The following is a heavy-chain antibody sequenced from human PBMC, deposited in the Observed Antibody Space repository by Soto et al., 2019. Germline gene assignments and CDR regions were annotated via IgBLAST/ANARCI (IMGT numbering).Heavy chain of an antibody. D-gene: IGHD3-10*01. CDR3: ARDRGGSGAFDI. V-gene: IGHV4-31*03. J-gene: IGHJ3*02. CDR1: GGSISSGGYY. CDR2: SYYSGST. Sequence: QVQLQESGPGLVKPSQTLSLTCTVSGGSISSGGYYWSWIRQHPGKGLEWIGYSYYSGSTYYNPSLKRRVTISVDTSKNQFSLKLSSVTAADTAVYYCARDRGGSGAFDIWGQGTMVTVSS.